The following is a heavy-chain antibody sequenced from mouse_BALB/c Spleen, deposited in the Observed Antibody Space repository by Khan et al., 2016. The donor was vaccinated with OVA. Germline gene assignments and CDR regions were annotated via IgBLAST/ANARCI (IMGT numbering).Heavy chain of an antibody. D-gene: IGHD4-1*01. J-gene: IGHJ4*01. CDR1: GYTFTNHH. V-gene: IGHV1S45*01. Sequence: RLVQSGAELVRPGASVKISCKAFGYTFTNHHMNWVKQRPGQGLDWIGYINPYNDNPRYNQNFQGKATLTIDKSTSTAYLQFSSVTSEVSAGYYCARTGTFYGMDYWGQGTSVTVSS. CDR3: ARTGTFYGMDY. CDR2: INPYNDNP.